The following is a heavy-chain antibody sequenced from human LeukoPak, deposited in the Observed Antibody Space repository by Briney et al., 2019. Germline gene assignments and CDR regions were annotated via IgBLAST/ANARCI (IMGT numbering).Heavy chain of an antibody. CDR3: ARSQWLDY. J-gene: IGHJ4*02. CDR2: IYSGGST. CDR1: GFTFSNYA. V-gene: IGHV3-53*01. D-gene: IGHD6-19*01. Sequence: GRSLRLSCAASGFTFSNYAMHWVRQAPGKGLEWVSVIYSGGSTYYADSVKGRFTISRDNSKNTLYLQMNSLRAEDTAVYYCARSQWLDYWGQGTLVTVSS.